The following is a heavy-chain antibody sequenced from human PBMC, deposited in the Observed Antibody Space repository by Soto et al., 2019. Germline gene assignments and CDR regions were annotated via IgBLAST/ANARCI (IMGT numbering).Heavy chain of an antibody. CDR1: GVTFSTYA. V-gene: IGHV3-23*01. Sequence: EVQLLESGGGLVQPGGSLRLSCAASGVTFSTYAMSWVRQAPGKGLEWVSAISRSGGSTYYADSVKGRFTVSRDNPENMLYLQMNSLRAEDPAVYFCAKGRASTYYFDSWGQGTLVTVSS. J-gene: IGHJ4*02. CDR3: AKGRASTYYFDS. D-gene: IGHD2-15*01. CDR2: ISRSGGST.